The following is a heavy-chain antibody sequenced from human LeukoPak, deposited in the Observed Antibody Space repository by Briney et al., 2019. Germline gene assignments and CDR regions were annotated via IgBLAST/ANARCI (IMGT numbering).Heavy chain of an antibody. D-gene: IGHD3-10*01. CDR1: GFTFTSYG. CDR2: ISYDGINK. V-gene: IGHV3-30*03. CDR3: ARVAELLWFGELRYFDY. J-gene: IGHJ4*02. Sequence: PGGSLRLSCAASGFTFTSYGMHWVRQAPGKGLEWVAVISYDGINKYYADSVKGRFTISRDNAKNSLYLQMNSLRAEDTALYYCARVAELLWFGELRYFDYWGQGTLVTVSS.